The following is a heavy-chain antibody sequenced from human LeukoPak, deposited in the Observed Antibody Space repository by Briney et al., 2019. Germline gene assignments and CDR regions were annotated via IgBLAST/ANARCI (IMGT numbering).Heavy chain of an antibody. CDR2: INHSGST. CDR1: GGSFSGYY. D-gene: IGHD2-15*01. CDR3: ASAALRYCSGGSCYPSYGMDV. V-gene: IGHV4-34*01. J-gene: IGHJ6*02. Sequence: PSETLSLTCAVYGGSFSGYYWSWIHQPPGKGLEWIGEINHSGSTNYNPSLKSRVTISVDTSKNQFSLKLSSVTAADTAVYYCASAALRYCSGGSCYPSYGMDVWGQGTTVTVSS.